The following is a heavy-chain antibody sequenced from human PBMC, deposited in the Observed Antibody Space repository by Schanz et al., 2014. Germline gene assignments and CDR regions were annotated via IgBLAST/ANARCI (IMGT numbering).Heavy chain of an antibody. Sequence: QVQLVQSGAEVKKPGSSMKVSCKASGGTFSSYTISWVRQAPGQGLEWMGRIIPILGIANYAQNFQGRVTITADKSTSTAYMELTSLRSEDTAVYYCAGTYCSSTSCYTGYYYMDVWGKGTTDIVSS. D-gene: IGHD2-2*02. V-gene: IGHV1-69*09. CDR2: IIPILGIA. CDR1: GGTFSSYT. J-gene: IGHJ6*03. CDR3: AGTYCSSTSCYTGYYYMDV.